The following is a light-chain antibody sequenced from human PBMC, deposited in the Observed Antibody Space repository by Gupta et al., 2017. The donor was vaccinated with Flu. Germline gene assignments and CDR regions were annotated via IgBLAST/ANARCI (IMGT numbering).Light chain of an antibody. CDR3: KQYKQGPRT. Sequence: IVMPPSPAPLSVSPGERATLSCRASKSGSSNLAWYQQKTGQAPRLLIYGASTRATGIPARFSGSGSGTEFTLKISRMESEDVAVYYCKQYKQGPRTFGRGTKVEIK. V-gene: IGKV3-15*01. CDR2: GAS. CDR1: KSGSSN. J-gene: IGKJ1*01.